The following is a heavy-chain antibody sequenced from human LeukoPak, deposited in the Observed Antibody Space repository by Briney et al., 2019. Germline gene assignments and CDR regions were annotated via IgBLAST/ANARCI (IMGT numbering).Heavy chain of an antibody. Sequence: SCGASGFIFDAHDMHWVRQAPGQGLEWMGIIHPSGGSTSDAQKFQGRVTMTRDTSISTAYMELSRLRSDDTAVYYCARGRGVIIRGYFDYWGQGTLVTVSS. CDR2: IHPSGGST. CDR3: ARGRGVIIRGYFDY. D-gene: IGHD3-10*01. V-gene: IGHV1-46*02. J-gene: IGHJ4*02. CDR1: GFIFDAHD.